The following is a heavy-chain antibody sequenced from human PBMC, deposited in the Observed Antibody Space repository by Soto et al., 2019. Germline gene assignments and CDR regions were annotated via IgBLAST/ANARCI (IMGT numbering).Heavy chain of an antibody. D-gene: IGHD2-15*01. Sequence: GESLKISCKGSGYSFSTYWIGWVRHMPGKGLEWMGIIYPGDSDTRYSPSFQGQVTISADKSITTAYLQWSSLKTSDTAMYYCATQSGGNGGSCYAYGGQGTLVPVSS. CDR1: GYSFSTYW. J-gene: IGHJ4*02. V-gene: IGHV5-51*01. CDR2: IYPGDSDT. CDR3: ATQSGGNGGSCYAY.